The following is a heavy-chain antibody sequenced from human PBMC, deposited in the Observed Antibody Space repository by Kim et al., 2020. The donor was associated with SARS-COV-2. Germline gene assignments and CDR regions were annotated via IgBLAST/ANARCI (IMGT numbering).Heavy chain of an antibody. V-gene: IGHV3-11*06. Sequence: KGRFTISRDNAKNSLYLQMNILRAEDTAVYYCARGPPYYDILTGYYLFDYWGQGTLVTVSS. D-gene: IGHD3-9*01. CDR3: ARGPPYYDILTGYYLFDY. J-gene: IGHJ4*02.